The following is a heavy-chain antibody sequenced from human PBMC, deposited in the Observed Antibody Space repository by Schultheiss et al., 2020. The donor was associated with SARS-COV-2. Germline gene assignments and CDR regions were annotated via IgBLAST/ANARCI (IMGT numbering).Heavy chain of an antibody. CDR2: INHSGST. J-gene: IGHJ6*02. V-gene: IGHV4-34*01. D-gene: IGHD6-13*01. Sequence: SETLSLTCAVYGGSFSDYYWNWIRQPPGKGLEWIGEINHSGSTNYNPSLKSRVTISVDTSKNQFSLKLSSVTAADTAVYYCARGFPLGYSSLYYYYGMDVWGQGTTVTVSS. CDR1: GGSFSDYY. CDR3: ARGFPLGYSSLYYYYGMDV.